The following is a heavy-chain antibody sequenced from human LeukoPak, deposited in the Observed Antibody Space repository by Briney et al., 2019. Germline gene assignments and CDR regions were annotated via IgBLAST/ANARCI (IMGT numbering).Heavy chain of an antibody. V-gene: IGHV3-15*01. Sequence: KTGGSLRLSCAASGFTFSNAWMSWVRQAPGKGLEWVGRIKSKTDGGTTDYAAPVKGRLTISRDDSKNTLYLQMNSLKTEDTAVYYCTTAPGGGDQKDYWGQGTLVTVSS. CDR3: TTAPGGGDQKDY. J-gene: IGHJ4*02. CDR2: IKSKTDGGTT. D-gene: IGHD2-21*02. CDR1: GFTFSNAW.